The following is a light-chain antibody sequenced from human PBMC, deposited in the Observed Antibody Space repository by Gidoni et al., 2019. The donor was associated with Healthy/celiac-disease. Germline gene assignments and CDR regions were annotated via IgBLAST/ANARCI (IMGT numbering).Light chain of an antibody. CDR1: QGVSSY. CDR3: QQCSNCLLT. V-gene: IGKV3D-11*01. Sequence: IVFTPSPTPLSLSPGEGATLSSTARQGVSSYLAWYQQKPGQAPRLLIYDASNRATGIPDRFSGSGPGTDFTLTISSLEPEDFAVYYCQQCSNCLLTFGGGTKVEIK. CDR2: DAS. J-gene: IGKJ4*01.